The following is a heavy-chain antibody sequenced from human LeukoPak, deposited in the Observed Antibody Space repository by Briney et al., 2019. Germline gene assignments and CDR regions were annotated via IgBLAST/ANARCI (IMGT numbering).Heavy chain of an antibody. J-gene: IGHJ3*02. CDR2: IKQDGSEK. V-gene: IGHV3-7*01. D-gene: IGHD3-10*01. CDR1: GFTFSSYW. CDR3: ARVDPLLKFGRHAFDI. Sequence: GGSLRLSCAASGFTFSSYWMSWVRQAPGKGLEWVANIKQDGSEKYYVDSVKGRFTISRDNAKNSLYLQMNSLRAEDTAVYYCARVDPLLKFGRHAFDIWGQGTMVTVSS.